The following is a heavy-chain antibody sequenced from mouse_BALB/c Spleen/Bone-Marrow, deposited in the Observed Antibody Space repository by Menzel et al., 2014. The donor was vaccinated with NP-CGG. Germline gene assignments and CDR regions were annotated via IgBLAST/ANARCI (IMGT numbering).Heavy chain of an antibody. CDR3: ARLGYYGAMAY. CDR1: GFDFSRYW. V-gene: IGHV4-1*02. CDR2: INPDSSTI. Sequence: EVMLVESGGGLVQPGGSLKLSCAASGFDFSRYWMSWVRQAPGKGLEWIGEINPDSSTINYTPSLKDKFIISRDNAKXTLYLRMSKVRSEDTALYYCARLGYYGAMAYWGQGTSVTVSS. D-gene: IGHD1-1*01. J-gene: IGHJ4*01.